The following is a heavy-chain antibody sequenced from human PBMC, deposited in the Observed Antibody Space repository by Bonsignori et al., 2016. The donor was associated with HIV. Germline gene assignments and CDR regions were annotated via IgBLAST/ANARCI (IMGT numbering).Heavy chain of an antibody. D-gene: IGHD3-22*01. CDR3: ATEFYDVSAYFGKIFDS. CDR1: GGTFGNYG. J-gene: IGHJ4*02. CDR2: IIPVFDTR. Sequence: SVKVSCKASGGTFGNYGISWVRQAPGHGLEWMGGIIPVFDTRTYTQKFQGRVTITADESTSTVFMELSSLRSEDTAVYYCATEFYDVSAYFGKIFDSWGQGTLVTVSS. V-gene: IGHV1-69*13.